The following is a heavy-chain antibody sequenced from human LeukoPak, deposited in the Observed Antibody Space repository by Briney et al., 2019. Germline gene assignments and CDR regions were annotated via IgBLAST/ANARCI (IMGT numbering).Heavy chain of an antibody. J-gene: IGHJ4*02. CDR3: AKLKRGDSVPSFDY. V-gene: IGHV3-21*01. CDR1: GFTFSSYS. CDR2: ISSSSSYI. Sequence: GGSLRLSCAASGFTFSSYSMNWVRQAPGKGLEWVSSISSSSSYIYYADSVKGRFTISRDNAKNSLYLQMNSLRAEDTAVYYCAKLKRGDSVPSFDYWGQGTLVTVSS. D-gene: IGHD3-16*01.